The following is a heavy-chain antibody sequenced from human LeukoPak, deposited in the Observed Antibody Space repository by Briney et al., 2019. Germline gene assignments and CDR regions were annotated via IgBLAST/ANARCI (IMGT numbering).Heavy chain of an antibody. V-gene: IGHV3-30*02. CDR1: GFTFSDFG. J-gene: IGHJ4*02. D-gene: IGHD4-17*01. CDR3: AKDRDDYGNDC. Sequence: PGGSLRLSCAASGFTFSDFGMHWVRQAPGKGLEWVALIRSDGSNKYYAESVKGRFTISRDSSKNTLFLQMNSLRVEDTAVYYCAKDRDDYGNDCWGQGVLVTVS. CDR2: IRSDGSNK.